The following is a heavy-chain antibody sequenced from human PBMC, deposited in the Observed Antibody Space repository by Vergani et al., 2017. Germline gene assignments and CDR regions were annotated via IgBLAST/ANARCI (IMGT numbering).Heavy chain of an antibody. J-gene: IGHJ5*01. CDR3: ARGSSGFFTLTSHNWFDS. D-gene: IGHD3-3*01. Sequence: QGQLVESGGGLVKPGGSLRLSCAASRFDFSDYYMSWIRQAPGKGLEWISYISNRGNTINYADSVKGRFIVSRDNAKKSLYLQMNSLRVEDTAVYYCARGSSGFFTLTSHNWFDSWGQGTLVTVS. CDR2: ISNRGNTI. V-gene: IGHV3-11*04. CDR1: RFDFSDYY.